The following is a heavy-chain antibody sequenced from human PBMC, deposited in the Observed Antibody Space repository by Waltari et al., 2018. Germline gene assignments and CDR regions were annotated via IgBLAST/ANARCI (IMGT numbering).Heavy chain of an antibody. CDR3: ASTYYDFWSGSSGHYYYMDV. CDR1: GGSISSYY. V-gene: IGHV4-4*07. J-gene: IGHJ6*03. CDR2: IYTSGST. Sequence: QVQLQESGPGLVKPSETLSLTCTVSGGSISSYYWSWIRQPAGKGLEWIGRIYTSGSTNYNPSLKSRVTMSVDTSKNQFSLKRSSVTAADTAVYYCASTYYDFWSGSSGHYYYMDVWGKGTTVTISS. D-gene: IGHD3-3*01.